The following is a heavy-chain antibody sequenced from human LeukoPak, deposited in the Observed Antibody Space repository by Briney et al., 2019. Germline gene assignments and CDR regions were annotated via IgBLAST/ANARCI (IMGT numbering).Heavy chain of an antibody. CDR2: IANSGRTF. D-gene: IGHD4-17*01. J-gene: IGHJ5*01. CDR1: GFTFSDDY. Sequence: PGGSLRLSCAASGFTFSDDYMSWIRQAPGKGLEWVSYIANSGRTFYYADSVKGRLTISRDNTKKSLYLQMNNLRAEDTAIYYCARGARRYGDFDSWGQGTLVTVSS. CDR3: ARGARRYGDFDS. V-gene: IGHV3-11*01.